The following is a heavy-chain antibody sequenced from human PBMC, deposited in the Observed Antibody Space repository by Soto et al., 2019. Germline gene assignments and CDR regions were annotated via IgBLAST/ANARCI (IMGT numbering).Heavy chain of an antibody. CDR1: GGTFNSYD. Sequence: ASVKVSCKASGGTFNSYDINWVRQAPGQGLEWMGGIIPIVETPKYAQKFQGRVTITADESTNTVYMELSSLRSEDTAMYYCARLSRPNYYDTSGFFKDNWFDPWGQGTLVTVSS. CDR2: IIPIVETP. CDR3: ARLSRPNYYDTSGFFKDNWFDP. J-gene: IGHJ5*02. D-gene: IGHD3-22*01. V-gene: IGHV1-69*13.